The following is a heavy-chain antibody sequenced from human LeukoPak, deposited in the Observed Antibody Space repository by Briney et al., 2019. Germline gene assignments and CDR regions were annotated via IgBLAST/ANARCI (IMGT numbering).Heavy chain of an antibody. CDR3: ARTAAAGIFYYYYYYMDV. CDR2: IYYSGST. CDR1: GGSISSSSYY. V-gene: IGHV4-39*07. Sequence: SETLSLTCTVSGGSISSSSYYWGWIRQPPGKGLEWIGSIYYSGSTYYNPSLKSRVTISVDTSKNQFSLKLSSVTAADTAVYYCARTAAAGIFYYYYYYMDVWGKGTTVTVSS. J-gene: IGHJ6*03. D-gene: IGHD6-13*01.